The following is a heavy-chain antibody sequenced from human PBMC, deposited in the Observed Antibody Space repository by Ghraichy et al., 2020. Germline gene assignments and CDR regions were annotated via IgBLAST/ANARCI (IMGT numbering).Heavy chain of an antibody. J-gene: IGHJ4*02. CDR1: GFAFSGFW. CDR2: IKEDGSEK. CDR3: ARGPADFRGSDY. Sequence: GGSLRLSCVTSGFAFSGFWMTWVRQAPGKGLEWVVHIKEDGSEKKYVDSVKGRFTISRDNAKNSLYLQMNSLRAEDMAVYHCARGPADFRGSDYWGQGTLVIVSS. V-gene: IGHV3-7*03. D-gene: IGHD3-10*01.